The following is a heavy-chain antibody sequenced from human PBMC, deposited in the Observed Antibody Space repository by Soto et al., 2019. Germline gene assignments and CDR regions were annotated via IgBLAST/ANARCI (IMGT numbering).Heavy chain of an antibody. CDR2: ILYDGSKK. V-gene: IGHV3-30*18. J-gene: IGHJ4*01. Sequence: GGSLRLSCEASGFIFSNYGMYWVRQAPGKGLEWVAVILYDGSKKYYADSVKGRFTISRDTSKNTLYLQLNSLRAEDTAVYYCAKELFGGIIVTHPLDNWGRGTLVTVS. D-gene: IGHD3-16*01. CDR3: AKELFGGIIVTHPLDN. CDR1: GFIFSNYG.